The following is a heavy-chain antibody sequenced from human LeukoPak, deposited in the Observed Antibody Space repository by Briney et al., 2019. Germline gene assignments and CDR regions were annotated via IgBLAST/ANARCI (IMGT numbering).Heavy chain of an antibody. CDR1: GLTFSSYS. J-gene: IGHJ3*02. CDR3: ARAPRDTAMVNDAFDI. D-gene: IGHD5-18*01. V-gene: IGHV3-21*01. Sequence: GGSLRLSCAASGLTFSSYSMNWVRQAPGKGLEWVSSISSSSSYIYYADSVKGRFTISRDNAKNSLYLQMNSLRAEDTAVYYCARAPRDTAMVNDAFDIWGQGTMVTVSS. CDR2: ISSSSSYI.